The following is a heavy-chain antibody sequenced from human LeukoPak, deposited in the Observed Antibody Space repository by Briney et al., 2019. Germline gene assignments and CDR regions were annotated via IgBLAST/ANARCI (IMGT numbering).Heavy chain of an antibody. CDR2: IYTGGTT. V-gene: IGHV3-66*01. J-gene: IGHJ6*02. Sequence: PGGSLRLSCAASGFAISKNYISWVRQVPGERLEWVSIIYTGGTTGYADSVRGRFTISRDNSKNTVYLQMDSLRAEDTAVYYCGSKYDFSKYRPDDGGIDVWGQGTTVTVSS. CDR1: GFAISKNY. CDR3: GSKYDFSKYRPDDGGIDV. D-gene: IGHD3/OR15-3a*01.